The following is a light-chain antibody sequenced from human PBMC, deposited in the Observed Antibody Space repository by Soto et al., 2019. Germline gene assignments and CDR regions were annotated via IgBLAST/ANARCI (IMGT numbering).Light chain of an antibody. CDR2: GAS. J-gene: IGKJ5*01. V-gene: IGKV3-20*01. CDR3: HHYGGSPIT. Sequence: EIVLTQSPGTLSLSPGERATLSCRASQSVNSDYLGWFQQKPGQAPRLLIYGASTRATGIPDRFSGSGSGTDFTLTISRLEPEDFAVYYCHHYGGSPITFGQGTRLDIK. CDR1: QSVNSDY.